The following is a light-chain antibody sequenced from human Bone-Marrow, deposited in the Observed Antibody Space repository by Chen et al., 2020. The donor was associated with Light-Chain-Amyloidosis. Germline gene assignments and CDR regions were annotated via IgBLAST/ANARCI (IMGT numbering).Light chain of an antibody. Sequence: EIVLTQSPGTLSLSPGERATLSCRASQSVSSSYLAWYQQKPGQAPRLLIYGASSRATGIPDRVSGRGSGTDFTLTISRLEAEDVAVYYCQQYGSSPVTFGQGTKLEIK. CDR2: GAS. V-gene: IGKV3-20*01. J-gene: IGKJ2*01. CDR1: QSVSSSY. CDR3: QQYGSSPVT.